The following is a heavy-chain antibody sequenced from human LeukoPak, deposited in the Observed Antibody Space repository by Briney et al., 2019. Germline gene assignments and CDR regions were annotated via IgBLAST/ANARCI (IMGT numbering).Heavy chain of an antibody. V-gene: IGHV3-21*01. J-gene: IGHJ4*02. CDR3: ARGKAGYSYFDD. CDR2: ISSSSGYI. CDR1: GHTFRTCS. D-gene: IGHD5-18*01. Sequence: PGGSLRLSRAASGHTFRTCSIIWARQAPGKGREGVSSISSSSGYIHCADSVEGRFTTSRDNAKNTLSLQKHSLTATDTAVYYCARGKAGYSYFDDWGQGTLVTVSS.